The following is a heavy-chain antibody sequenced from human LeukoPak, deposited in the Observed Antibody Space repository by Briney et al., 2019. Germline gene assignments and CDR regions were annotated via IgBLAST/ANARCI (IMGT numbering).Heavy chain of an antibody. CDR1: GFTFSSYS. D-gene: IGHD3-9*01. V-gene: IGHV3-48*01. CDR3: ATLQGYDILTGYYYYYYYMDV. CDR2: ISFSSATI. Sequence: PGGSLRLSCEASGFTFSSYSMNWVRQAPGKGLEWVSYISFSSATIHYADSVKGRFTISRDNAKNSLYLQMNSLRSEDTAVYYCATLQGYDILTGYYYYYYYMDVWGKGTTVTVSS. J-gene: IGHJ6*03.